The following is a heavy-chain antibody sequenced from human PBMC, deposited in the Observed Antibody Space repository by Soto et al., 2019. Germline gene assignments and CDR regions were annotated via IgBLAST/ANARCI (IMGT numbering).Heavy chain of an antibody. V-gene: IGHV4-30-4*01. CDR3: HGVEYGDRGVIINDY. D-gene: IGHD3-10*01. CDR2: ISYSETT. J-gene: IGHJ4*02. CDR1: GGALSTDSSY. Sequence: SLGLTGTASGGALSTDSSYGSWIRQPPGKGLEWIAYISYSETTYYNPSLRSRVIIYADLSMNQFSLNLAYVTAAETAVYYCHGVEYGDRGVIINDYWGQGALVTV.